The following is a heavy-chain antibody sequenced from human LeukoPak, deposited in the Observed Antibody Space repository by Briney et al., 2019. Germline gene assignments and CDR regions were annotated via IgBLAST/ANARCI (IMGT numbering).Heavy chain of an antibody. CDR1: GGSFSGCY. D-gene: IGHD1-26*01. CDR3: ARGRAGATGY. CDR2: INHSGST. Sequence: SETLSLTCAVYGGSFSGCYWSWIRQPPGKGLEWIGEINHSGSTNYNPSLKSRVTISVDTSKNLFSLKLSSVTAADTAVYYCARGRAGATGYWGQGTLVTVSS. V-gene: IGHV4-34*01. J-gene: IGHJ4*02.